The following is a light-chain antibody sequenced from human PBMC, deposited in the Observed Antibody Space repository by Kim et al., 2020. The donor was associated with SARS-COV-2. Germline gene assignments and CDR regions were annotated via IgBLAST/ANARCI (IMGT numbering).Light chain of an antibody. J-gene: IGLJ3*02. Sequence: APGKTDRITCGGNNIGSKSVHWYQQKPGQAPVLVIYYDSERPSGIPERFSGSNSGNTATLTISRVEAGDEADYYCQGWDSSSDHWVFGGGTQLTVL. CDR2: YDS. CDR3: QGWDSSSDHWV. V-gene: IGLV3-21*04. CDR1: NIGSKS.